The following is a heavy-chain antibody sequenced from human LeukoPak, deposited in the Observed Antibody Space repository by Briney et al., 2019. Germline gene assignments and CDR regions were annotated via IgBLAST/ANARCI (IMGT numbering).Heavy chain of an antibody. V-gene: IGHV1-18*01. CDR2: ISAYNGNT. CDR1: GYTFTSYG. Sequence: GASVKVSCKASGYTFTSYGISWVRQAPGQGLEWMGWISAYNGNTNYAQKLQGRVTMTTDTSTSTAYIELRSLRSDDTAVYYCAREESLFPITMIVVVTPGGAFDIWGQGTMVTVSS. J-gene: IGHJ3*02. D-gene: IGHD3-22*01. CDR3: AREESLFPITMIVVVTPGGAFDI.